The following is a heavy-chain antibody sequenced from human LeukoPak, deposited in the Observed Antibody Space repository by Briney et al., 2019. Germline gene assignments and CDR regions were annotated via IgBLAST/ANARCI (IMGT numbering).Heavy chain of an antibody. Sequence: ASAKVSCKVSGYTLTELSMHWVRQAPGKGLEWMGGFDPEDGEAIYAQKFQGRVTMTEDTSTDTAYMELSSLRSEDTAVYYCATDVVGAFDAFDIWGQGTMVTVSS. CDR3: ATDVVGAFDAFDI. J-gene: IGHJ3*02. D-gene: IGHD2-15*01. CDR2: FDPEDGEA. CDR1: GYTLTELS. V-gene: IGHV1-24*01.